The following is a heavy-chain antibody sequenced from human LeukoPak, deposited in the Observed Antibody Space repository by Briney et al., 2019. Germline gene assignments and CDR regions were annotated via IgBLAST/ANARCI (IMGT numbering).Heavy chain of an antibody. CDR1: GGSFSGYY. Sequence: SETLSLTCAVYGGSFSGYYWSWIRQPPGKGLEWIGEINHSGSTNYNPSLKSRVTISVDTSKKQFSLKLSSVTAADTAVYYCATKYSSGWYAPGGWFDPWGQGTLVTVSS. CDR3: ATKYSSGWYAPGGWFDP. D-gene: IGHD6-19*01. J-gene: IGHJ5*02. V-gene: IGHV4-34*01. CDR2: INHSGST.